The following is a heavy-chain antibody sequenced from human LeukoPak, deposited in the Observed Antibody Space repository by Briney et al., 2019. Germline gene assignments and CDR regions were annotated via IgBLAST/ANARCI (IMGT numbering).Heavy chain of an antibody. Sequence: GGSLRLSCAASGVTFSSYAMSWVRQAPGKGLEWVSSISSRGVATYYADSVKGRFTTSRDNSKNTLCLQMNGLRAEDTALYYCAIGVDVWGNNRQYYFDYWGQGTLVTVSS. J-gene: IGHJ4*02. CDR2: ISSRGVAT. V-gene: IGHV3-23*01. CDR3: AIGVDVWGNNRQYYFDY. CDR1: GVTFSSYA. D-gene: IGHD3-16*02.